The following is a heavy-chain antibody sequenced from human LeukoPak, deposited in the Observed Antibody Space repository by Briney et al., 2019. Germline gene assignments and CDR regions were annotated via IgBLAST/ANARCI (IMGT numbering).Heavy chain of an antibody. CDR2: IYYSGST. CDR3: ARERGGIADY. D-gene: IGHD6-13*01. V-gene: IGHV4-59*12. Sequence: PSETLSLTCTVSGGSISSYYWSWIRQPPGKGLEWIGYIYYSGSTNYNPSLKSRVTISVDTSKNQFSLKLSSVTAADTAVYYCARERGGIADYWGQGTLVTVSS. J-gene: IGHJ4*02. CDR1: GGSISSYY.